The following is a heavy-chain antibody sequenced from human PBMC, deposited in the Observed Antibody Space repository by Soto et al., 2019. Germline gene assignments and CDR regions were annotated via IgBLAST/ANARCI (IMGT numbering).Heavy chain of an antibody. V-gene: IGHV4-39*01. CDR3: ARHYDFWSGLGYYYGMDV. D-gene: IGHD3-3*01. CDR2: IYYSGST. J-gene: IGHJ6*02. Sequence: SETLSLTCTVSGGSISSSSYYWGWIRQPPGKGLEWIGSIYYSGSTYYNPSLKSRVTISVDTSKNWFYLRLSSVTAADTAVYYYARHYDFWSGLGYYYGMDVWGQGTTVTVSS. CDR1: GGSISSSSYY.